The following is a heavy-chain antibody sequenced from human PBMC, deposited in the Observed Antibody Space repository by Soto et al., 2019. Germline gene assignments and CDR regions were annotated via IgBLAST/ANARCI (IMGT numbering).Heavy chain of an antibody. CDR3: ARSNSFGSGSFFLGDNWFDP. CDR2: VYNSGSP. V-gene: IGHV4-61*01. D-gene: IGHD3-10*01. CDR1: GGSVSSACYY. J-gene: IGHJ5*01. Sequence: KPSETRSLTCTVSGGSVSSACYYWSWIRQPPGKRLAWIGCVYNSGSPNYNPSPKSRVTFSGDTSKDQFSLELSSVTAADSAVYYRARSNSFGSGSFFLGDNWFDPWGQGTLVTVSS.